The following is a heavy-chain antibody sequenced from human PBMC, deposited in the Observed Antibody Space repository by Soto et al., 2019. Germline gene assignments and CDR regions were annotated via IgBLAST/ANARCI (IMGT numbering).Heavy chain of an antibody. CDR2: ISYDENNK. V-gene: IGHV3-30*18. J-gene: IGHJ4*02. Sequence: QVQLVESGGGVVQRGRSLRLSCAASGFTFSSYGMQWVRQAPGKGLEWVAVISYDENNKYYADSVKGRFTISRDNSKNALYLQMNNLRAEDTAVYYCANGGQQLVRWPSVYWGQGNLVTVSP. CDR1: GFTFSSYG. CDR3: ANGGQQLVRWPSVY. D-gene: IGHD6-13*01.